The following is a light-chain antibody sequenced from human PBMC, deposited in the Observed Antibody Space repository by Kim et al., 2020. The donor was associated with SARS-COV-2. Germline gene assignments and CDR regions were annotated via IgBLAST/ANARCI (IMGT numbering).Light chain of an antibody. V-gene: IGKV1-39*01. CDR1: QYISKD. CDR2: TAS. CDR3: QQSYASPT. Sequence: SASVVDRVTITCRASQYISKDLNWYQQRQGKAPKLLIYTASSLQSGVPSRFSGSGSGTDFTLTITCLQPGDFATYYCQQSYASPTFGRGTRLEIK. J-gene: IGKJ5*01.